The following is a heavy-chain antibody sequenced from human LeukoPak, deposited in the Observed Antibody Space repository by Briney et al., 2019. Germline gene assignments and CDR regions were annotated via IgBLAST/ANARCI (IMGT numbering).Heavy chain of an antibody. Sequence: PGGSLRLSCAASGFTFSSYAMSWVRQAPGEGLEWVSAISGSGGSTYYADSVKGRFTISRDNSKNTLYLQMNSLRAEDTAVYYCAKVSGGRGYDILTGYQYYFDYWGQGTMVTVSS. CDR3: AKVSGGRGYDILTGYQYYFDY. V-gene: IGHV3-23*01. CDR1: GFTFSSYA. D-gene: IGHD3-9*01. CDR2: ISGSGGST. J-gene: IGHJ4*02.